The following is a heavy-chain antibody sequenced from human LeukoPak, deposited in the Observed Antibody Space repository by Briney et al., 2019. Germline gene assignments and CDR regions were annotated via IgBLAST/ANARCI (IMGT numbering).Heavy chain of an antibody. V-gene: IGHV1-18*01. D-gene: IGHD6-13*01. CDR2: ISAYNGNT. CDR1: GYTFTSYG. J-gene: IGHJ5*02. Sequence: GASVKVSCKASGYTFTSYGISWVRQAPGQGLEWMGWISAYNGNTNYAQKLQGRVTMTTDTSTSTAYMELRSLRSDDTAAYYCARWRGYSSSWYWFDPWGQGTLVTVSS. CDR3: ARWRGYSSSWYWFDP.